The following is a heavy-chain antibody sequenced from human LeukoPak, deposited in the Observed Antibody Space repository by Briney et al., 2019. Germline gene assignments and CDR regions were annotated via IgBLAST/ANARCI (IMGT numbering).Heavy chain of an antibody. CDR1: GFTFSSYG. V-gene: IGHV3-30*18. Sequence: GGSLRLSCAASGFTFSSYGMHWVRQAPGKGLEWVAVISYDGSNKYYADSVKGRFTISRDNSKNTLYLQMNSLRAEDTAVYYCAKSPGWYKRSWYFDLWGRGTLVTVSS. J-gene: IGHJ2*01. D-gene: IGHD6-19*01. CDR3: AKSPGWYKRSWYFDL. CDR2: ISYDGSNK.